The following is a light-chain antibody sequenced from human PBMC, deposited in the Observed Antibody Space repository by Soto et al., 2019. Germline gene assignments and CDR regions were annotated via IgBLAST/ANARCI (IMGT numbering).Light chain of an antibody. CDR1: QGIAND. J-gene: IGKJ5*01. CDR3: LQYNTYST. V-gene: IGKV1-6*01. Sequence: AIQMTQSPSSLSASVGDRVTITCRASQGIANDLAWYQQKPGEAPKLLIYIASSLQSGVPSRFSGSGSGRDFTLTISSLQPEDFATYYCLQYNTYSTFGQGTRLEIK. CDR2: IAS.